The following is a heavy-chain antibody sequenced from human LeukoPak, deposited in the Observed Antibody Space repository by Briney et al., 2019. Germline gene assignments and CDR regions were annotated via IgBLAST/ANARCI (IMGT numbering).Heavy chain of an antibody. D-gene: IGHD5-12*01. Sequence: SETLSLTCTVSGGSISSYYWSWLRQPPGKGLEWIGYIYYSGSTNYNPSLKSRVTISVDTSKNQFSLKLSSVTAADTAVYYCAGYSGYAGSYWGQGTLVTVSS. CDR1: GGSISSYY. J-gene: IGHJ4*02. V-gene: IGHV4-59*08. CDR2: IYYSGST. CDR3: AGYSGYAGSY.